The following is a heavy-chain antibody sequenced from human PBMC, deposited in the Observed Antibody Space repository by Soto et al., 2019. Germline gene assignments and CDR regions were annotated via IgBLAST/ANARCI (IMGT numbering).Heavy chain of an antibody. J-gene: IGHJ4*02. D-gene: IGHD1-26*01. CDR2: IKYDGSEA. Sequence: GGSLRLSCVVSGFTFSSYWMTWVRQAPGKGLECVANIKYDGSEAYYVDSVKGRFTISRDNAKNSLYLQMNSLRDEDTAVYYCVTDLSGQCHWGQGTLVTVSS. CDR3: VTDLSGQCH. V-gene: IGHV3-7*01. CDR1: GFTFSSYW.